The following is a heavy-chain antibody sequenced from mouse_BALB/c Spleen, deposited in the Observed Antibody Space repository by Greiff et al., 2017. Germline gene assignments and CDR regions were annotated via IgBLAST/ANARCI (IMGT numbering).Heavy chain of an antibody. J-gene: IGHJ4*01. V-gene: IGHV5-6-5*01. CDR1: GFTFSSYA. CDR3: ATLLWLRNYAMDY. Sequence: EVKLVESGGGLVKPGGSLKLSCAASGFTFSSYAMSWVRQTPEKRLEWVASISSGGSTYYPDSVKGRFTISRDNARNILYLQMSSLRSEDTAMYYCATLLWLRNYAMDYWGQGTSVTVSS. CDR2: ISSGGST. D-gene: IGHD2-9*01.